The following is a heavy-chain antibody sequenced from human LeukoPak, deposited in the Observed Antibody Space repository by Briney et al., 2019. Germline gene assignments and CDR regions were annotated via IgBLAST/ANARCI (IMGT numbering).Heavy chain of an antibody. V-gene: IGHV3-48*04. D-gene: IGHD6-13*01. Sequence: GGSLRLSCAASGFTFSSYSMNWVRQAPGKGLEWVSYISSSSSTIYYAGSVKGRFTISRDNAKNSLYLQMNSLRAEDTAVYYCARDPDSSSWSLPYYYMDVWGKGTTVTVSS. CDR2: ISSSSSTI. CDR3: ARDPDSSSWSLPYYYMDV. CDR1: GFTFSSYS. J-gene: IGHJ6*03.